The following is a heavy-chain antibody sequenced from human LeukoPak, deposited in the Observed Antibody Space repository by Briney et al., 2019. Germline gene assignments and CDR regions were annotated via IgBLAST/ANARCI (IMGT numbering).Heavy chain of an antibody. D-gene: IGHD3-22*01. CDR3: AKEATPYYYDSSGYSNFDY. CDR1: GFTFSSYG. V-gene: IGHV3-30*18. J-gene: IGHJ4*02. Sequence: GRSLRLSCAASGFTFSSYGMHWVRQAPGNGLEWVAVISYDGSNKYYADSVKGRFTISRDNSKNTLYLQMNSLRAEDTAVYYCAKEATPYYYDSSGYSNFDYWGQGTLVTVSS. CDR2: ISYDGSNK.